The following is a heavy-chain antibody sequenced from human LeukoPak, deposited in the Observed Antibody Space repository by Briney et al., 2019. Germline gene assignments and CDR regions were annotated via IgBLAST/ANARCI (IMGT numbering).Heavy chain of an antibody. CDR1: GFTFSSYA. J-gene: IGHJ4*02. CDR2: ISGSGGST. CDR3: AKGRLDYGDYYVDD. V-gene: IGHV3-23*01. Sequence: GGSLRLSCAASGFTFSSYAMSWVRQAPGKGLEWVSAISGSGGSTYYADSVKGRFTISRDNSKNTLYLQMNSLRAEDTSLYYCAKGRLDYGDYYVDDWGQGTLVTVSS. D-gene: IGHD2-21*02.